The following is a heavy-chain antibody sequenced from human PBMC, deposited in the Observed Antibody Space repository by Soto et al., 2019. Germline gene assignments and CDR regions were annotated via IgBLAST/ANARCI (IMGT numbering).Heavy chain of an antibody. Sequence: GGSLRLSCAASGFTFSSYSMNWVRQAPGKGLEWVSSISSSSSYIYYADSVKGRFTISRDNAKNSLYLQMNSLRAEDTAVYYSAREDIVVVVAATHFDYWGQGTLVTVSS. V-gene: IGHV3-21*01. J-gene: IGHJ4*02. D-gene: IGHD2-15*01. CDR1: GFTFSSYS. CDR3: AREDIVVVVAATHFDY. CDR2: ISSSSSYI.